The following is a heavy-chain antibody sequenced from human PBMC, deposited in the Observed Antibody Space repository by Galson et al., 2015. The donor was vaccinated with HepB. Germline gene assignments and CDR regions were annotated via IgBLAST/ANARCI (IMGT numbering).Heavy chain of an antibody. CDR2: IIPIFGTA. D-gene: IGHD4-17*01. Sequence: SVKVSCKASGGTFSSYAISWVRQAPGQGLEWMGGIIPIFGTANYAQKFQGRVTITADESTSTAYMELSSLRSEDTAVYYCARRSSRGATVTTNYYYYYGMDVWGQGTTVTVSS. CDR1: GGTFSSYA. V-gene: IGHV1-69*13. CDR3: ARRSSRGATVTTNYYYYYGMDV. J-gene: IGHJ6*02.